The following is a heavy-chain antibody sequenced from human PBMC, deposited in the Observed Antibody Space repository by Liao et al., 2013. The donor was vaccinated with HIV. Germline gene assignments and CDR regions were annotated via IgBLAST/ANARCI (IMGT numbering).Heavy chain of an antibody. CDR3: ARGLWGKVTCEGFVCYYYYYDMDV. V-gene: IGHV4-34*01. D-gene: IGHD1-26*01. CDR1: GGSLSGSY. CDR2: INHSGST. Sequence: QVQLLQWGAGLLKPSETLSLTCAVYGGSLSGSYWSWIRQPPGKGLEWIGEINHSGSTNYNPSLKSRVTISVDTSKNQVSLKVHSVTAADTAVYYCARGLWGKVTCEGFVCYYYYYDMDVWGKGTTVTVSS. J-gene: IGHJ6*03.